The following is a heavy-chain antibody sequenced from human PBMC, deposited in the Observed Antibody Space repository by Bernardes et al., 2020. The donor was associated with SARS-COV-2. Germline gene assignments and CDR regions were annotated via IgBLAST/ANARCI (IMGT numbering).Heavy chain of an antibody. CDR3: ATGPALVPAAREAWFDP. J-gene: IGHJ5*02. CDR2: FYPEDGET. CDR1: GYTLTELS. V-gene: IGHV1-24*01. Sequence: ASVKVSCKVSGYTLTELSMHWVRQAPGKGLEWMGGFYPEDGETIYAQKFQGRVTMTEDTSTDTAYMELSSLRSEDTAVYYCATGPALVPAAREAWFDPWGQGTLVTVSS. D-gene: IGHD2-2*01.